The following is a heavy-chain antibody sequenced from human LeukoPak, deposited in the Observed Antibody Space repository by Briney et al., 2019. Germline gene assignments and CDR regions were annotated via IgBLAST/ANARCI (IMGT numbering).Heavy chain of an antibody. CDR1: GFTFDDYA. CDR3: ARGVRHWFDP. CDR2: ISWDGGST. V-gene: IGHV3-43D*03. Sequence: SGGSLRLSCAASGFTFDDYAMHWVRQAPGKGLEWVSLISWDGGSTYYADSVKGRFTISRDNSKNSLYLQMNSLRAEDTAVYYCARGVRHWFDPWGQGTLVTVSS. D-gene: IGHD3-22*01. J-gene: IGHJ5*02.